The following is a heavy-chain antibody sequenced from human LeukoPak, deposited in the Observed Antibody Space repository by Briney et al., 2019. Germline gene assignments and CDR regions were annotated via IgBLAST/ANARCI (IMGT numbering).Heavy chain of an antibody. CDR3: ARDVLLNY. J-gene: IGHJ4*02. V-gene: IGHV4-59*12. CDR2: IYYSGST. CDR1: GGSISSYY. D-gene: IGHD3-10*01. Sequence: SETLSLTCTVSGGSISSYYWSWMRQSPGKGLEWIGYIYYSGSTNYNPSLKSRVTMSVDTSKNQFSLKLSSVTAADTAVYYCARDVLLNYWGQGTLVTVSS.